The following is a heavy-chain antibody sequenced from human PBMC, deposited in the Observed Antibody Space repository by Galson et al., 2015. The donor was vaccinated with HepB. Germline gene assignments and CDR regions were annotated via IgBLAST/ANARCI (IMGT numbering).Heavy chain of an antibody. J-gene: IGHJ3*01. Sequence: SLRLSCAASGFGFFDYWMNWVRQAPGKGLQWVANIDQGGSEKYHVDSVQGRFTISRDNAKNSLYLQMNSLRAEDTAMYYCARAYCSGTNCYDRDSGYQGIAFDVWGRGTLVTVSS. CDR1: GFGFFDYW. CDR2: IDQGGSEK. D-gene: IGHD2-2*01. CDR3: ARAYCSGTNCYDRDSGYQGIAFDV. V-gene: IGHV3-7*01.